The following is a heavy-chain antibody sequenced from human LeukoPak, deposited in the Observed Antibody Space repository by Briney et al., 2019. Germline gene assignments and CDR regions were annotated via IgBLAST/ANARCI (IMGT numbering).Heavy chain of an antibody. Sequence: AFISYDGSNKYYADSVKGRFTISRDNSKNTLYLQMNSLRAEGTAVYYCANLIAARPGGNYWGQGTLVTVSS. J-gene: IGHJ4*02. D-gene: IGHD6-6*01. V-gene: IGHV3-30-3*02. CDR2: ISYDGSNK. CDR3: ANLIAARPGGNY.